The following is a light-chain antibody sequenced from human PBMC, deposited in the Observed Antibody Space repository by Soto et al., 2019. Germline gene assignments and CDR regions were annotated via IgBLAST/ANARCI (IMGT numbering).Light chain of an antibody. J-gene: IGLJ1*01. CDR3: SSYTSISSPLYV. V-gene: IGLV2-14*01. CDR2: DVS. CDR1: SSDVGGYNY. Sequence: QSALTQPASVSGSPGQSITISCTGTSSDVGGYNYVSWYQQYPGKAPKLMIYDVSYRPSGVSNRFSGSKSGNTASLTISGLQAEDEADYYCSSYTSISSPLYVFGTGTKLT.